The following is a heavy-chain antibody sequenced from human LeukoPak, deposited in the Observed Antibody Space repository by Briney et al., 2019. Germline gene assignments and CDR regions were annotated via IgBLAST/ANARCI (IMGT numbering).Heavy chain of an antibody. CDR3: ARDFDPRGDCYAFDI. CDR2: INPSGGST. D-gene: IGHD2-21*02. CDR1: GYTFTTYY. Sequence: ASVKVSCKASGYTFTTYYMHWVRQAPGQGLEWMGIINPSGGSTNYAQKFQGRVTMTRDTSTSTVYMELSSLRSEDTAVYYCARDFDPRGDCYAFDIWGQGTMVTVSS. V-gene: IGHV1-46*01. J-gene: IGHJ3*02.